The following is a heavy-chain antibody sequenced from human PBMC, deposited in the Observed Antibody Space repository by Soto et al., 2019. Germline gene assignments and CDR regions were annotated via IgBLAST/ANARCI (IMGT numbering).Heavy chain of an antibody. D-gene: IGHD5-12*01. Sequence: EVQLVESGGGLVQPGGSLRLSCAASGFTFSSYSMNWVRQAPGKGLEWVSYISSSSSTIYYADSVKGRFTISRDNAKNSLYLQMNSLRAEDTAVYYCARDDIVATIIAYYWGQGTLVTVSS. V-gene: IGHV3-48*01. CDR2: ISSSSSTI. J-gene: IGHJ4*02. CDR1: GFTFSSYS. CDR3: ARDDIVATIIAYY.